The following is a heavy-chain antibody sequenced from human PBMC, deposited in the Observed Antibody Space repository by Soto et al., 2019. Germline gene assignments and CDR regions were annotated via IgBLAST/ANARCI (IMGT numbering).Heavy chain of an antibody. V-gene: IGHV4-59*01. CDR2: AYYSGDT. CDR1: GGSIIRYY. CDR3: ARDRSTYGGGGTGEVKENWFDP. J-gene: IGHJ5*02. D-gene: IGHD2-8*01. Sequence: ETLSLTCSVSGGSIIRYYCIFIRQAPVKGLEWIGYAYYSGDTGYNPSLQSRVTMAVDTSKNQVSLKLTSVTAADTAVYYCARDRSTYGGGGTGEVKENWFDPWGQGALVTVSS.